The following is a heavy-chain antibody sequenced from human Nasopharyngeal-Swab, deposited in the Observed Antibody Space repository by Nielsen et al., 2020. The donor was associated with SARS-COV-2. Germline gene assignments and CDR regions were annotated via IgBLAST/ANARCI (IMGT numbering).Heavy chain of an antibody. V-gene: IGHV1-46*01. CDR2: INPSGGST. Sequence: WVRQAPGQGLEWMGIINPSGGSTSYAQKFQGRVTMTRDTSTSTVYMELSSLRSEDTAVYYCARGAYYGSGSYFHYYYGMDVWGQGTMVTVSS. CDR3: ARGAYYGSGSYFHYYYGMDV. J-gene: IGHJ6*02. D-gene: IGHD3-10*01.